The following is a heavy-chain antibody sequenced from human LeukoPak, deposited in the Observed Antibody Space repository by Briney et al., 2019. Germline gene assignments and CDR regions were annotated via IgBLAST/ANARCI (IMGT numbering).Heavy chain of an antibody. V-gene: IGHV4-59*01. J-gene: IGHJ3*02. D-gene: IGHD2-2*01. Sequence: LPETLSLTCTVSGGSISSYYWSWLRQPPGKGLEWIGYIYYSGSTNCNPSLKSRVTISVDTSKNQFSLNLSSVTAADTAVYYCARGPPGKENAFDIWGQGTMVTVSS. CDR1: GGSISSYY. CDR3: ARGPPGKENAFDI. CDR2: IYYSGST.